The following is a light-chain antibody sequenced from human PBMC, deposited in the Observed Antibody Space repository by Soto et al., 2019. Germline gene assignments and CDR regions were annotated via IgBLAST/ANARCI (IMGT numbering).Light chain of an antibody. Sequence: EIVMTQSPATLSVSPGERATLSCRASQSVSNHLAWYQQKPGQAPRLLLYGASTRATGIPARFSGSGSGTEFTLTISSLQSEDFAVYSCQQYNNWPPITFGQGTRLEIK. CDR1: QSVSNH. V-gene: IGKV3-15*01. CDR2: GAS. CDR3: QQYNNWPPIT. J-gene: IGKJ5*01.